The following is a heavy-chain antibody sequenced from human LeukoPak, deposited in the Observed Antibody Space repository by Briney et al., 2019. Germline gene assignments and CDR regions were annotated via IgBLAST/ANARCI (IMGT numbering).Heavy chain of an antibody. D-gene: IGHD5-18*01. Sequence: GESLKISCKDSGYSFTSYWIGWVRQRPGKGLEWMGIIYPGDSDTRYSPSFQGQVTISADKSINTAYLQWSSLKASDTAIYYCARRGEAMDPFDYWGQGTLVTVSS. CDR1: GYSFTSYW. V-gene: IGHV5-51*01. J-gene: IGHJ4*02. CDR2: IYPGDSDT. CDR3: ARRGEAMDPFDY.